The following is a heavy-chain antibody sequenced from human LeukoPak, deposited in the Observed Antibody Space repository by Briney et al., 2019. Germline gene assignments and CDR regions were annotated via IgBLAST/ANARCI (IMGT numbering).Heavy chain of an antibody. J-gene: IGHJ4*02. CDR2: ISVSGGST. Sequence: PGGSLRLSCAASGFTFTNYAMTWVRQAPGKGLEWVSGISVSGGSTYYADSVKGRFTISRDTSKNTLYLQMNSLRAEDTAVYYCARDTNGDGFDYWGQGTLVTVSS. CDR1: GFTFTNYA. V-gene: IGHV3-23*01. CDR3: ARDTNGDGFDY. D-gene: IGHD4-17*01.